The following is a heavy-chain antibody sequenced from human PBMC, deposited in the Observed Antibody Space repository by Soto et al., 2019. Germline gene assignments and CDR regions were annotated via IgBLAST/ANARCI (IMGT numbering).Heavy chain of an antibody. V-gene: IGHV1-69*13. D-gene: IGHD2-15*01. CDR2: IIPIFGTA. J-gene: IGHJ4*02. CDR3: ARAERGEVVAATLDY. CDR1: GGTFSSYA. Sequence: EASVKVSCKASGGTFSSYAISWVRQAPGQGLEWMGGIIPIFGTANYAQKFQGRVTITADESTSTAYMELSSLRSEDTAVYYCARAERGEVVAATLDYWGQGTLVTVSS.